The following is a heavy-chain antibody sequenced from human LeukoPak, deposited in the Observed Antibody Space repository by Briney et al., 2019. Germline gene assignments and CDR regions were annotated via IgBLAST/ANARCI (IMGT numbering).Heavy chain of an antibody. CDR2: INHSGST. Sequence: SETLSLTCAVYGGSLSGYYWSWIRQPPGKGLEWIGEINHSGSTNYDPSLKSRVTISVDTSKNQFSLKLSSVTAADTAVYYCARRQRIAAPLRALDYWGQGTLVTVSS. J-gene: IGHJ4*02. CDR1: GGSLSGYY. CDR3: ARRQRIAAPLRALDY. D-gene: IGHD6-6*01. V-gene: IGHV4-34*01.